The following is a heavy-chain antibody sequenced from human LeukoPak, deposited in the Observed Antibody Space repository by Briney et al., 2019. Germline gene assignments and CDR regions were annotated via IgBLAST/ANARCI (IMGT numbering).Heavy chain of an antibody. Sequence: GGSLRLSCAASEFTFSSYAMSWVRQAPGKGLEWVSTITSSGGSTYYADSVKGRFTISRDNAKNTLYLQMNSLRAEDTAVYYCAKDGGSHGYWGQGTLVTVSS. CDR2: ITSSGGST. J-gene: IGHJ4*02. CDR3: AKDGGSHGY. CDR1: EFTFSSYA. D-gene: IGHD1-26*01. V-gene: IGHV3-23*01.